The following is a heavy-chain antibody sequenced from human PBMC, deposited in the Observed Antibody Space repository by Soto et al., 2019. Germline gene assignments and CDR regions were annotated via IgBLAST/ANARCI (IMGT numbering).Heavy chain of an antibody. CDR1: GGSFSSSSFY. CDR2: IYYSGTT. Sequence: QLQLQESGPGLVKPSETLSLSCTVSGGSFSSSSFYWGWLRQPPGKGMDFIGSIYYSGTTYYNPSLKSRITISVDTSKNQFSLKLISVTAADTAVYYCAVVDSTGNWFDPWGQGALVTVSS. V-gene: IGHV4-39*01. J-gene: IGHJ5*02. D-gene: IGHD3-22*01. CDR3: AVVDSTGNWFDP.